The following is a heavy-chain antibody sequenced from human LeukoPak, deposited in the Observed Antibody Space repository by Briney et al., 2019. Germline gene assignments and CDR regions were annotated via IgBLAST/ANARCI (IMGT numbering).Heavy chain of an antibody. CDR2: VSSDGNST. CDR3: ARGAANTRALDY. D-gene: IGHD1/OR15-1a*01. V-gene: IGHV3-74*01. CDR1: GFTFSSYW. Sequence: GGSLRLSCAASGFTFSSYWMHWVRQAPGKGLVWVSRVSSDGNSTNYADSVKGRFTISRDNTNNTLYLQMNSLRAEDTAVYYCARGAANTRALDYWGQGTLVTVSS. J-gene: IGHJ4*02.